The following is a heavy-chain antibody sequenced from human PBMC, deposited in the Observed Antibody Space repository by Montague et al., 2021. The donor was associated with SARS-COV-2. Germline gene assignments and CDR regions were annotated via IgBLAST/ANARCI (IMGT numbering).Heavy chain of an antibody. CDR3: VRCISGRWAVGY. V-gene: IGHV4-39*01. CDR1: GVSISSSNYY. D-gene: IGHD4-23*01. J-gene: IGHJ4*02. Sequence: SETLSLTCSVSGVSISSSNYYWGWVRPPPGKGLEWIGSVYYSRGTNSNPSRESRVTISVDTSKNQFSLRLSSATAAATAVYYCVRCISGRWAVGYWGQGTLVTVSS. CDR2: VYYSRGT.